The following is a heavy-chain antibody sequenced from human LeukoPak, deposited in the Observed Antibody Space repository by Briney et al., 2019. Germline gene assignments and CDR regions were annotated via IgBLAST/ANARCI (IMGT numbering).Heavy chain of an antibody. V-gene: IGHV6-1*01. Sequence: SQTLSLTCAISGDSVSSNSAAWNWIRQSPSRGPEWQGRTYYRSKWYNDYAVSVKSRITINPDTSKNQFSLQLNSVTPEDTAVYYCARDSPHSGSYYSYFDYWGQGTLVTVSS. CDR2: TYYRSKWYN. CDR3: ARDSPHSGSYYSYFDY. CDR1: GDSVSSNSAA. J-gene: IGHJ4*02. D-gene: IGHD1-26*01.